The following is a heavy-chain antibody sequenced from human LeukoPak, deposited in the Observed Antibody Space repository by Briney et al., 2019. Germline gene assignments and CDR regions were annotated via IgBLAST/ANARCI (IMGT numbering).Heavy chain of an antibody. CDR2: IRDDGGEI. D-gene: IGHD1-26*01. J-gene: IGHJ4*02. CDR1: GFTFSSYW. Sequence: PGGSLRPSCAASGFTFSSYWMSWVRQAPGKGLEWVANIRDDGGEIYYVDSVKGRFTISRDNAKSSLFLQMNSLRAEDAAVYYCARDKPRGSYYGSIFDSWGQGTLVTVSS. V-gene: IGHV3-7*01. CDR3: ARDKPRGSYYGSIFDS.